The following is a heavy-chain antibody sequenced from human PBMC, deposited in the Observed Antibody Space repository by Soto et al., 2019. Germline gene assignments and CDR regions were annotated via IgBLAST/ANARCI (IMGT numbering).Heavy chain of an antibody. D-gene: IGHD3-9*01. CDR3: ARDVVGRDILTCYSWGYFDY. CDR1: GFTFSSYG. J-gene: IGHJ4*02. CDR2: IWYDGSNK. Sequence: QVQLVESGGGVVQPGRSLRLSCAASGFTFSSYGMHWVRQAPGKGLEWVAVIWYDGSNKYYADSVKGRFSISRDNSKNTLYLQMNSLKSEDKAVYYCARDVVGRDILTCYSWGYFDYWGQGTLVTVSS. V-gene: IGHV3-33*01.